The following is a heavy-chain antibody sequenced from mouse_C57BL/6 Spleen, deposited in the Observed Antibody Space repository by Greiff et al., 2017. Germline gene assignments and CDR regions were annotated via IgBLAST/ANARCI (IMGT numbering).Heavy chain of an antibody. D-gene: IGHD1-1*01. V-gene: IGHV1-22*01. CDR2: INPNNGGT. Sequence: EVQLQQSGPELVKPGASVKMSCKASGYTFTDYNMHWVKQSHGKSLEWIGYINPNNGGTSYNQKFKGKATLTVNKSSSTAYLELRSLRTEASAVYYCERRGRTVVATDFDVWGTGTTVTVSS. J-gene: IGHJ1*03. CDR3: ERRGRTVVATDFDV. CDR1: GYTFTDYN.